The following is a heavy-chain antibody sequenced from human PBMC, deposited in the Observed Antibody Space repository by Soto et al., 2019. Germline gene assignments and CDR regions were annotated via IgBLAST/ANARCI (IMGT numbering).Heavy chain of an antibody. CDR3: ARDRGVTHSDY. V-gene: IGHV3-33*01. Sequence: QVQLVESGGGVVQPGRSLRLSCEASGLTFSNFGMHWVRQAPGKGLEWVAFIWSDGSSQYYADSVKGRFTVSRDNSKSTLYLQLNSLRSDDTAVYYCARDRGVTHSDYWGQGTLVTDSS. J-gene: IGHJ4*02. D-gene: IGHD3-10*01. CDR2: IWSDGSSQ. CDR1: GLTFSNFG.